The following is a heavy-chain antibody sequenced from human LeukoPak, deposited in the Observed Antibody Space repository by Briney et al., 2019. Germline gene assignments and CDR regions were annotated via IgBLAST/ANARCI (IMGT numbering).Heavy chain of an antibody. CDR2: IIPIFGTA. D-gene: IGHD1-26*01. CDR1: GGTFSSYA. V-gene: IGHV1-69*05. Sequence: SVQVSCKASGGTFSSYAISWVRQAPGQGLEWMGRIIPIFGTANYAQKFQGRVTITTDESTSTAYMELSSLRSEDTAVYYCAEVRGSYSNWFDPWGQGTLVTVSS. CDR3: AEVRGSYSNWFDP. J-gene: IGHJ5*02.